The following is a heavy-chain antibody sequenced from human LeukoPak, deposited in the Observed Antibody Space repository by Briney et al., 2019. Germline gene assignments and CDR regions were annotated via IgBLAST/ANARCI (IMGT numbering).Heavy chain of an antibody. Sequence: SGPTLVKPTQTLTLTCTFSGFSLSTSGVGVGWIRQPPGKALERLALIYWNEDKRYSPPLKSRLTIAKDTSKNQVVLTMTNMDPVDTATYYCAQLVDAFDIWGQGTMVTVSS. CDR1: GFSLSTSGVG. V-gene: IGHV2-5*01. J-gene: IGHJ3*02. CDR2: IYWNEDK. D-gene: IGHD6-6*01. CDR3: AQLVDAFDI.